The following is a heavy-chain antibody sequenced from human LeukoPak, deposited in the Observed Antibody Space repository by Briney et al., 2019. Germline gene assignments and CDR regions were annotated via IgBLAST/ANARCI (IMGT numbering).Heavy chain of an antibody. CDR2: ISSSSSYT. CDR1: GFTFSDYY. Sequence: PGGSLRHSCAASGFTFSDYYMSWIRQAPGKGLEWVSYISSSSSYTNYADSVKGRFTISRDNAKNSLYLQMNSLRAEDTAVYYCARETVHYGMDVWGKGTTVTVSS. V-gene: IGHV3-11*06. CDR3: ARETVHYGMDV. J-gene: IGHJ6*04. D-gene: IGHD2-21*02.